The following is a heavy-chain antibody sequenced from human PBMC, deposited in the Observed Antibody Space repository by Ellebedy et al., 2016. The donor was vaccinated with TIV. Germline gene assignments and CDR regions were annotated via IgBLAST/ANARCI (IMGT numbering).Heavy chain of an antibody. CDR1: GFSFSGYG. CDR2: ISSDGRDE. D-gene: IGHD3-3*01. V-gene: IGHV3-33*08. Sequence: GESLKISCTASGFSFSGYGMHWVRQAQGKGLEWVAVISSDGRDETYAAPVKGRFTISRDNSENMLYLEMDSLRAEDTAVYSCARDSYSSSYYTTNAFYIWGQGTMVTVSS. CDR3: ARDSYSSSYYTTNAFYI. J-gene: IGHJ3*02.